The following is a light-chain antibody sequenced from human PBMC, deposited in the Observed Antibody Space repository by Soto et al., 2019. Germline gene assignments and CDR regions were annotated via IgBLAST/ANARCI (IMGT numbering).Light chain of an antibody. J-gene: IGKJ1*01. CDR2: DAS. CDR3: QQYNSYSPL. Sequence: DIQMTQSPSTLSASVGDTVTITCRASQNIKTWLAWHQQKPGKALKLLIFDASTLESGVPSRFSGSGSGTDFTLTINSLQPDDFATYYCQQYNSYSPLFGQGTKV. V-gene: IGKV1-5*01. CDR1: QNIKTW.